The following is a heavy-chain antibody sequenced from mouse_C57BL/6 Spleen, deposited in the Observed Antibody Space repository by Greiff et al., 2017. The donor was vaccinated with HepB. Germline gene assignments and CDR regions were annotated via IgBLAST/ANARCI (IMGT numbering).Heavy chain of an antibody. D-gene: IGHD1-1*01. Sequence: VKLQESGPGLVAPSQSLSITCTVSGFSLTSYAISWVRQPPGTGLEWLGVIWTGGGTNYNSALKSRLSISKDNSKSQVFLKMNSLQTDDTARYYCARTHYYGSSYGYFDVWGTGTTVTVSS. J-gene: IGHJ1*03. V-gene: IGHV2-9-1*01. CDR3: ARTHYYGSSYGYFDV. CDR2: IWTGGGT. CDR1: GFSLTSYA.